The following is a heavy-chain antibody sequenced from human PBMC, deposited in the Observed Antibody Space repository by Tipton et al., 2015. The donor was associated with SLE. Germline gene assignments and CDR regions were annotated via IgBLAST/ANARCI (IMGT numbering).Heavy chain of an antibody. CDR1: GYSISNGTYY. V-gene: IGHV4-61*09. CDR2: IDTRGST. CDR3: ARWNDAYNYYGMDV. Sequence: TLSLTCTVSGYSISNGTYYWSWIRQPAGKALECIGYIDTRGSTSYNPSLIDRVAISVDTSKNQFSLKLSSVTAADTAVYYCARWNDAYNYYGMDVWGQGTTVTVSS. D-gene: IGHD1-1*01. J-gene: IGHJ6*02.